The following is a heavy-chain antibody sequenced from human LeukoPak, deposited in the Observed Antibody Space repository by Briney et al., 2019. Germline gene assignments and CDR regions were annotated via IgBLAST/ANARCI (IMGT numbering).Heavy chain of an antibody. CDR2: IYSGGYT. CDR1: GFTVTSNY. J-gene: IGHJ4*02. D-gene: IGHD1-26*01. V-gene: IGHV3-66*01. Sequence: GGSLRLSCAASGFTVTSNYMTWVRQAPGKGLEWVAIIYSGGYTDYADSVKGRFTISRDNSKNTLYLQMNSLRAEDTAVYYCAKRLEYSGSKGVFDYWGQGTLVTVSS. CDR3: AKRLEYSGSKGVFDY.